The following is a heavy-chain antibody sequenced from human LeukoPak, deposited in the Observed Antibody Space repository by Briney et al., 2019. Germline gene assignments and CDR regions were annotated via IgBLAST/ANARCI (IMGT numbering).Heavy chain of an antibody. V-gene: IGHV1-2*02. CDR1: GYTFTGYY. Sequence: EASVKVSCKASGYTFTGYYLHWVRQAPGQGLEWIAWINPNTGGTNYAQNFQGRVTVTRDTSISTAYMELSRLTSDDTAVYYCARTIPARPDLDYWGQGTLVTVSS. J-gene: IGHJ4*02. D-gene: IGHD6-6*01. CDR2: INPNTGGT. CDR3: ARTIPARPDLDY.